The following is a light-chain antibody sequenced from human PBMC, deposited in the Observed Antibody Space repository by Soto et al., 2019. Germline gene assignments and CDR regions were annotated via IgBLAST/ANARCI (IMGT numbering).Light chain of an antibody. J-gene: IGKJ2*01. CDR3: QQYGNSPS. CDR2: GGS. Sequence: VLTQSPGTLSLSPGDRATLSCRASQRVSGSSLAWYQQKPGQAPRLLIYGGSNRATGVPDRFSGSGSGADFTLTISRLEPADFALYHCQQYGNSPSFGQGTKLEIK. V-gene: IGKV3-20*01. CDR1: QRVSGSS.